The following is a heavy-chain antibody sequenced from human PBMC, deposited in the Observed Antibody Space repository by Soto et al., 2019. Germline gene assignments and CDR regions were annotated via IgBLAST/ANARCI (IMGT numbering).Heavy chain of an antibody. CDR2: IYYSGST. V-gene: IGHV4-31*03. J-gene: IGHJ6*02. D-gene: IGHD2-21*01. CDR1: SGAISSGGYY. CDR3: AASCVGCGGFNYYGMDV. Sequence: QVQLQESGLGLVKPSQTLSLTCTVSSGAISSGGYYWSWIRQHPGKGLEWIGYIYYSGSTYYNPSLNSRVTISVDTSKNQFSLKLSSVTAADTAVYYCAASCVGCGGFNYYGMDVWGQGTTVTVSS.